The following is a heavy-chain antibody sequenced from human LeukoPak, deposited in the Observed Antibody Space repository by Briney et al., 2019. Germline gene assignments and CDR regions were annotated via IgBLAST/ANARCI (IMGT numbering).Heavy chain of an antibody. CDR2: INSDGSST. J-gene: IGHJ4*02. CDR1: GFTFSSYC. CDR3: ARGHIVVVTAAIGNY. Sequence: GGSLRLSCAASGFTFSSYCMHWVRQAPGKGLVWVSRINSDGSSTSYADSVKGRFTISRDNAKNTLYLQMNSLRAEDTAVYYCARGHIVVVTAAIGNYWGQGTLVTVSS. D-gene: IGHD2-21*02. V-gene: IGHV3-74*01.